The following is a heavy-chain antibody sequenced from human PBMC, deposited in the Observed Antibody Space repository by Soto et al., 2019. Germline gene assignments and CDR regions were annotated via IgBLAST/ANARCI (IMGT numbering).Heavy chain of an antibody. V-gene: IGHV4-30-2*01. CDR1: GDSYSISTYS. J-gene: IGHJ4*02. CDR2: IYQSGVT. CDR3: AGLYHYDSSGYYDY. Sequence: PSETLSLTCNMSGDSYSISTYSWSWIRQPPGKALQWIGFIYQSGVTSYNPSLASRVSISLDRSNNQCSPKLKSVTAADTAVYYCAGLYHYDSSGYYDYWGQGTLVTVSS. D-gene: IGHD3-22*01.